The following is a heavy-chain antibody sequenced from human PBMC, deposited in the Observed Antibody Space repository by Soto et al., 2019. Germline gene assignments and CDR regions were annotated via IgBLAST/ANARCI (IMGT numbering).Heavy chain of an antibody. CDR1: GGTFSSYA. D-gene: IGHD6-13*01. J-gene: IGHJ5*02. CDR2: IIPIFNTT. V-gene: IGHV1-69*15. CDR3: ARELGITWYVRFDP. Sequence: QVQLVQSGAEVKKPGSSVKVSCKASGGTFSSYAISWVQHAPGQGLEWMGRIIPIFNTTNYALKFQGRVTVTADESQSTAYLELSSLRSEDADVYYCARELGITWYVRFDPWGQGTLVTVSS.